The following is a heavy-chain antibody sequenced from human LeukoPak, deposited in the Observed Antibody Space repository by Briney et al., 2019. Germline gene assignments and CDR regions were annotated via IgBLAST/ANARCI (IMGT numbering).Heavy chain of an antibody. Sequence: PGGSLRLSCAASGFTFSSYGMHWVRQAPGKGLEWVAVISYDGSNKYYADSVKGRFTISRDNSKNTLYLQMNSLRAEDTAVYYCAKDLSLRFTGGDYYHYYGMDVWGQGTTVTVS. D-gene: IGHD3-3*01. CDR3: AKDLSLRFTGGDYYHYYGMDV. V-gene: IGHV3-30*18. CDR1: GFTFSSYG. CDR2: ISYDGSNK. J-gene: IGHJ6*02.